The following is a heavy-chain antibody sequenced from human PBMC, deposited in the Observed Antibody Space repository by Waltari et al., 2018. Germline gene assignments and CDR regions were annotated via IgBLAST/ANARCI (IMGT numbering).Heavy chain of an antibody. V-gene: IGHV4-34*01. CDR3: ARADYGDYLDY. Sequence: QVQLQQWGAGLLKPSETLSLTCAVYGGSFSGYYWSWIRQPPGKGLEWIGEINHSGSTNYNPSLKSRVTISVDTSKNQFSLKLSSVTAADTAVYYCARADYGDYLDYWGQGTLVTVSS. CDR2: INHSGST. D-gene: IGHD4-17*01. CDR1: GGSFSGYY. J-gene: IGHJ4*02.